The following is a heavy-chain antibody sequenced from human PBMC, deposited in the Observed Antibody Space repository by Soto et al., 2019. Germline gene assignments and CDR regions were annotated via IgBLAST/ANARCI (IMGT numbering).Heavy chain of an antibody. J-gene: IGHJ4*02. V-gene: IGHV3-74*01. CDR1: GFTFSGYW. D-gene: IGHD1-1*01. Sequence: EVQLVESGGGLVQPGGSLRLSCAASGFTFSGYWMHWVRQAPGKGLVWVSRIDGDLSRTNYADSVKGRFTISRDNAKCTLYLQMNSLRSEDTAVYYCARELASYNDYWGQGTLVTVSS. CDR2: IDGDLSRT. CDR3: ARELASYNDY.